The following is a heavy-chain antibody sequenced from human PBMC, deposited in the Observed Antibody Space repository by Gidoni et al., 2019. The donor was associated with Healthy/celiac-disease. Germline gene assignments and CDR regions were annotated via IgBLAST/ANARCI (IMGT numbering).Heavy chain of an antibody. CDR1: GFTFSSDG. CDR2: ISYDGSNK. V-gene: IGHV3-30*18. J-gene: IGHJ4*02. Sequence: QVQPAESGGGVVQPGRSLRLPCAASGFTFSSDGMHWVRQAPGKGLGWVAVISYDGSNKYYADSVKGRFTISRDNSKNTLYLQMNSLRAEDTAVYYCAKEALDWGSSYFDYWGQGTLVTVSS. CDR3: AKEALDWGSSYFDY. D-gene: IGHD6-6*01.